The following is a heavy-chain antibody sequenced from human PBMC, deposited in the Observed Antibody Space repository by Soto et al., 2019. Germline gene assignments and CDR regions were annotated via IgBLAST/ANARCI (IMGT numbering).Heavy chain of an antibody. CDR2: IYHRGST. CDR3: ARDLWCCSGGSCAA. J-gene: IGHJ5*02. D-gene: IGHD2-15*01. Sequence: QVQLQESGPGLVKPAGTLSLTCAVSSGSISSSNWWSWVRQPPGKGLLWIGEIYHRGSTNYNPYLQCRVTISVDKSKIRFSLKLSSVNAADTAVYDCARDLWCCSGGSCAAWGQGYLVTVSS. CDR1: SGSISSSNW. V-gene: IGHV4-4*02.